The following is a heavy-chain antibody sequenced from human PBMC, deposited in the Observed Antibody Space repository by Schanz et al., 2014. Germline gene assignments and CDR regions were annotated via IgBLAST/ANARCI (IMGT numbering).Heavy chain of an antibody. D-gene: IGHD3-22*01. J-gene: IGHJ5*02. CDR1: GGTFSSDT. CDR2: IVPIAGIT. CDR3: AREVGLYDRGWFDP. V-gene: IGHV1-69*08. Sequence: QVHLVQSGAEVKKPGSSVTVSCKASGGTFSSDTFSWVRQAPGQGLEWMGRIVPIAGITNYAQRFQGRVTITADKSSDTAYMELSSLRSEDTAVYYCAREVGLYDRGWFDPWGQGTLGTVSS.